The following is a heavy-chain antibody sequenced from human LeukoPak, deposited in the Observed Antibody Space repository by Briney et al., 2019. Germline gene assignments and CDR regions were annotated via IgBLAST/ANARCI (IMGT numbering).Heavy chain of an antibody. CDR2: IYHSGST. Sequence: SQTLSLTCAVSGGSISSGGYSWSWIRQPPGKGLEWIGYIYHSGSTYYNPSLKSRVTISVDTSKNQFSLKLSSVTAADTAVYYCARGRQETGDRGYWGQGTLVTVSS. J-gene: IGHJ4*02. V-gene: IGHV4-30-2*05. CDR1: GGSISSGGYS. CDR3: ARGRQETGDRGY. D-gene: IGHD7-27*01.